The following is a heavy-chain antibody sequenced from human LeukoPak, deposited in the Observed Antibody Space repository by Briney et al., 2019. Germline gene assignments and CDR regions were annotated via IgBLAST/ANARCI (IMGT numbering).Heavy chain of an antibody. CDR2: ISSSSSYI. CDR1: GFTFSSYS. V-gene: IGHV3-21*01. J-gene: IGHJ4*02. CDR3: AREYYYASSGYYCLDY. D-gene: IGHD3-22*01. Sequence: GGSLRLSCAASGFTFSSYSMNWVRQAPGKGLEWVSSISSSSSYIYYADSVKGRFTISRDNAKNSLYLQMNSLRAEDTAVYYCAREYYYASSGYYCLDYWGQGTLVTVSS.